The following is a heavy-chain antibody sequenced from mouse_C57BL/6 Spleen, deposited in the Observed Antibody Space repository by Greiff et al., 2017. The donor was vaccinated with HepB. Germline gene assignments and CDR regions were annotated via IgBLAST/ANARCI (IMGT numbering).Heavy chain of an antibody. D-gene: IGHD2-3*01. J-gene: IGHJ4*01. Sequence: EVMLVESGGGLVQPGGSMKLSCAASGFTFSDAWMDWVRQSPEKGLEWVAEIRNKANNHATYYAESVKGRFTISRDDSKSSVYLQMNSLRAEDTGIYYCTRLSDGYYDAMDYWGQGTSVTVSS. CDR1: GFTFSDAW. CDR2: IRNKANNHAT. V-gene: IGHV6-6*01. CDR3: TRLSDGYYDAMDY.